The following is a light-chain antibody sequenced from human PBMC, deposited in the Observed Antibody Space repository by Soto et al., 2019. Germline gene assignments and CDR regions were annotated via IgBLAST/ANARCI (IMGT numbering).Light chain of an antibody. V-gene: IGKV1-5*01. J-gene: IGKJ1*01. CDR1: QSISSY. Sequence: DIQMTQSPSSLSASVGDRVTITCRASQSISSYLNWYQQKPGKAPKLLIYHASTLESGVPSRFSGSGSGTEFALTISSLQPDDFATYYCLQYNSYWTFGQGTKVDIK. CDR3: LQYNSYWT. CDR2: HAS.